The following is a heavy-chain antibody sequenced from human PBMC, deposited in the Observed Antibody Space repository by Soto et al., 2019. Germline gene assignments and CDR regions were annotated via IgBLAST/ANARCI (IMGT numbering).Heavy chain of an antibody. CDR3: ARLGPTTVPTSYFTGNYNGMDV. CDR1: GGSVSSGDYY. Sequence: SETLSLTCTVSGGSVSSGDYYWSWIRQPPGKGLEWIGYIYYSGSTYYNPSLRSRLTISVDTSKNQFSLKLSSVTAADTAVYCCARLGPTTVPTSYFTGNYNGMDVWGQGTTVTVSS. D-gene: IGHD4-17*01. CDR2: IYYSGST. V-gene: IGHV4-30-4*01. J-gene: IGHJ6*02.